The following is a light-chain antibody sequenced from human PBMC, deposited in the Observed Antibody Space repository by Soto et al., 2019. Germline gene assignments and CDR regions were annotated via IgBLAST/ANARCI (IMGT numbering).Light chain of an antibody. V-gene: IGKV3-11*01. CDR3: QQRSNWLT. CDR2: DAS. J-gene: IGKJ4*01. Sequence: EIVLTPSPATLSLSPGERATLSCRASQSVSRYLAWYQQKPGQAPRLLIYDASNRATGIPARCSGSWSGTDFTLTISSLEPEDFAGYYWQQRSNWLTFGGGTKLEIK. CDR1: QSVSRY.